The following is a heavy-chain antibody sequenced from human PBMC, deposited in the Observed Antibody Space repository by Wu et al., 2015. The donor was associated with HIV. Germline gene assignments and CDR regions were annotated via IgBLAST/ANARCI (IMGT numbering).Heavy chain of an antibody. D-gene: IGHD4-17*01. CDR3: ARHKYSVTTPRFYQLGFDP. CDR1: SYTFSNYG. CDR2: ITPNNGNA. Sequence: QVQVVQSGAEVKKPGASVQVSCETSSYTFSNYGINWVRQVPGQGLEWMGWITPNNGNAKYADKFQGRFTMTMDTPTSTAYMELRSLRSDDTAMYYCARHKYSVTTPRFYQLGFDPSGPGEPWSPSPQ. V-gene: IGHV1-18*01. J-gene: IGHJ5*02.